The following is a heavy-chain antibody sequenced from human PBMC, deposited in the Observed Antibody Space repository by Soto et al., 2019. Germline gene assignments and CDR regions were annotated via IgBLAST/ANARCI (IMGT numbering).Heavy chain of an antibody. J-gene: IGHJ6*02. Sequence: QVQLVQSGAEVKKPGSSVKVSCKASGGTFSSYTISWVRQAPGQGLEWMGRIIPILGIANYAQKFQGRVTITAAKSMSTAFMELSSLRSEYTAVYYCARDPDDPRYGMAVWGQGTTVTVSS. V-gene: IGHV1-69*08. CDR1: GGTFSSYT. CDR2: IIPILGIA. CDR3: ARDPDDPRYGMAV.